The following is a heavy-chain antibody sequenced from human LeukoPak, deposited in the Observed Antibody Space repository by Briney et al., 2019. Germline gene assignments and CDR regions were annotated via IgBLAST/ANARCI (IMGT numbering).Heavy chain of an antibody. Sequence: PGGSLRLSCAASGFTVSTNYMSWIRQPPGKGLEWIGYIYYSGSTNYNPSLKSRVTISVDTSKHQFSLKLSSVTAADTAVYYCARAAGFTMVDYYYYMDVWGKGTTVTISS. CDR2: IYYSGST. CDR3: ARAAGFTMVDYYYYMDV. V-gene: IGHV4-59*02. J-gene: IGHJ6*03. CDR1: GFTVSTNY. D-gene: IGHD3-10*01.